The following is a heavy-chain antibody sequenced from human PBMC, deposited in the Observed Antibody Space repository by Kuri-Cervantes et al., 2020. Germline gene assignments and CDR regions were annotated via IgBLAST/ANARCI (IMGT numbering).Heavy chain of an antibody. J-gene: IGHJ4*02. CDR3: AKILYSSSWYGDY. Sequence: GESLKISCAASGFTFSSHSMNWVRQAPGKGLEWVSYISSTGSTIYYADSVKGRFTISRDNSKNTLYLQMNSLRAEDTAVYYCAKILYSSSWYGDYWGQGTLVTVSS. CDR2: ISSTGSTI. CDR1: GFTFSSHS. D-gene: IGHD6-13*01. V-gene: IGHV3-48*01.